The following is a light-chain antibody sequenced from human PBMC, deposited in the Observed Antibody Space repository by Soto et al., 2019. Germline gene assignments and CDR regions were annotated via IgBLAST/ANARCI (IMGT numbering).Light chain of an antibody. J-gene: IGLJ1*01. Sequence: QSALTQPASVSGSPGQSITISCTGTSSDVGAYNYVSWYQQHPGKAPKLMIYDVSNRPSGVSNRFSGSKSGNTASLTISGLQAEDEADYFCSSYTVSSTSVFGTVTKVTVL. CDR3: SSYTVSSTSV. CDR1: SSDVGAYNY. V-gene: IGLV2-14*01. CDR2: DVS.